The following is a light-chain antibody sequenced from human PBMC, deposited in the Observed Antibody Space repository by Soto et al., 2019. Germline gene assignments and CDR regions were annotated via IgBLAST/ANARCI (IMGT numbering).Light chain of an antibody. CDR2: DAS. V-gene: IGKV1-5*01. J-gene: IGKJ1*01. CDR1: QSISGW. Sequence: DIQMTQSPSSLSASVGDRVTITCRASQSISGWLAWYQQKPGEAPKVLIYDASSLESGVPSRFSGSGSGTEFTLTISSLQPDDFATYYCQHYDISPWAFCHGTKVEIK. CDR3: QHYDISPWA.